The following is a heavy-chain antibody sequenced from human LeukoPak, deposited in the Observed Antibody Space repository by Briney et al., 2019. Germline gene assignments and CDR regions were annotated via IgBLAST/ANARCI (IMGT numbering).Heavy chain of an antibody. CDR3: AGLYISGSYGWFDP. V-gene: IGHV1-18*01. CDR1: GYTFTSYG. J-gene: IGHJ5*02. CDR2: ISAYNGNT. Sequence: ASVKVSCKASGYTFTSYGISWVRQAPGQGLEWMGWISAYNGNTNYAQKLQGRVTMTTDTSTSTAYMELRSLRSDDTAVYYCAGLYISGSYGWFDPWGQGTLVTVSS. D-gene: IGHD1-26*01.